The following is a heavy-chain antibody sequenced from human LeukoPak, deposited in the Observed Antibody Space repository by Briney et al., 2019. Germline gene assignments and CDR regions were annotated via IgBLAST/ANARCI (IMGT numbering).Heavy chain of an antibody. V-gene: IGHV4-34*01. D-gene: IGHD3-22*01. Sequence: PSETLSLTCTVSGGSISSYYWSWIRQPPGKGLEWIGEINHSGSTNYNPSLKSRVTISVDTSKNQFSLKLSSVTAADTAVYYCAGQDAEDSSGYYYYFDYWGQGTLVTVSS. CDR2: INHSGST. CDR3: AGQDAEDSSGYYYYFDY. J-gene: IGHJ4*02. CDR1: GGSISSYY.